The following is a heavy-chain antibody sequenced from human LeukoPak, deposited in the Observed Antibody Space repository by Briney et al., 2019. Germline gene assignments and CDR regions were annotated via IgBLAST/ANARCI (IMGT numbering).Heavy chain of an antibody. CDR2: IYHSGST. D-gene: IGHD3-3*01. CDR3: ARGSGYSSRFDY. V-gene: IGHV4-30-2*01. Sequence: SETLSLTCTVSGGSISSGGYYWSWIRQPPGKGLEWIGYIYHSGSTYYNPSLKSRVTMSVVRSKNQFSLKLSSVTAADTAVYYCARGSGYSSRFDYWGQGTLVTVSS. CDR1: GGSISSGGYY. J-gene: IGHJ4*02.